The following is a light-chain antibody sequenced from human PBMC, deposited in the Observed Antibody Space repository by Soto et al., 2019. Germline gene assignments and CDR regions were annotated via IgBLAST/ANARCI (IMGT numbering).Light chain of an antibody. CDR1: QSVSSSY. J-gene: IGKJ1*01. V-gene: IGKV3-20*01. Sequence: EIVLTQSPGTLSLSPGERATLSCRASQSVSSSYLAWYQQKPGQAPRLLIYGPSSRATGIPDRFSGSGSGTDFTLTISRLEPEDFAVYYCQQYGSPTWTFGQGTKVEIK. CDR3: QQYGSPTWT. CDR2: GPS.